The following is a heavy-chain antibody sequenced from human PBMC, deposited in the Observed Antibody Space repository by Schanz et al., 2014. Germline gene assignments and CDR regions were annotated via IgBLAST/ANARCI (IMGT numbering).Heavy chain of an antibody. D-gene: IGHD5-12*01. Sequence: QVQLVQSGAEVKKPGASVRVSCKASGYTFTTYAMSWVRQAPGQGLEWMGWISVYNHNKEYDQKFQGRVTMTTDTSTSTAYMELRSLRSDDTAVYSCARGIGGYGANNYFDYWGQGTLVTVSS. CDR3: ARGIGGYGANNYFDY. J-gene: IGHJ4*02. CDR2: ISVYNHNK. V-gene: IGHV1-18*01. CDR1: GYTFTTYA.